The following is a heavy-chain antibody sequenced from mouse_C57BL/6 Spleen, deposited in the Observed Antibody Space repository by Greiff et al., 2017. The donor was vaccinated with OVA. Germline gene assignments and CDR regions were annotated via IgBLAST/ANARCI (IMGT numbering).Heavy chain of an antibody. Sequence: EVNVVESGGGLVKPGGSLKLSCAASGFTFSDYGMHWVRQAPEKGLEGVAYISSGSSTIYYADTVKGRFTISRDNAKNTLFLQMTSLRSEDTAMYYCARDGLGRGFAYWGQGTLVTVSA. CDR1: GFTFSDYG. V-gene: IGHV5-17*01. J-gene: IGHJ3*01. CDR2: ISSGSSTI. D-gene: IGHD4-1*01. CDR3: ARDGLGRGFAY.